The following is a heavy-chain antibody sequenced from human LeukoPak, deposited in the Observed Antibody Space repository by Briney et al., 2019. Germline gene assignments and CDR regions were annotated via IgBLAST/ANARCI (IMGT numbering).Heavy chain of an antibody. CDR2: INHSGST. Sequence: SETLSLTCAVSGYSISSGYYWGWIRQPPGKGLEWIGEINHSGSTNYNPSLKSRVTISVDTSKNQFSLKLSSVTAADTAVYYCARDYRYCSGGSCYTRPSYYYYYMDVWGKGTTVTVSS. CDR3: ARDYRYCSGGSCYTRPSYYYYYMDV. D-gene: IGHD2-15*01. V-gene: IGHV4-38-2*02. J-gene: IGHJ6*03. CDR1: GYSISSGYY.